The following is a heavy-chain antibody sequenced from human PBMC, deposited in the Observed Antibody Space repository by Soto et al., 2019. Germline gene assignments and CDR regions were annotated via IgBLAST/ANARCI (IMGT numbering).Heavy chain of an antibody. Sequence: ESGGGLVQPGGSLRLSCAASGFRFSIYSMNWVRQAPGKGLEWSAYITSDTKTIKYADSVKGRFTISRDNDKNLVYLQMNSLRDEDTAVYYCARSVEGHFDYWGQGTVVTVST. D-gene: IGHD6-19*01. CDR2: ITSDTKTI. V-gene: IGHV3-48*02. CDR3: ARSVEGHFDY. J-gene: IGHJ4*02. CDR1: GFRFSIYS.